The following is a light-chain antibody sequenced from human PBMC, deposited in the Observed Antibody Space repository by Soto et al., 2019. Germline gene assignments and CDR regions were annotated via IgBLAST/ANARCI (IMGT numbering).Light chain of an antibody. CDR3: QQYDNWPWT. CDR2: GAS. CDR1: QSISDT. V-gene: IGKV3-15*01. J-gene: IGKJ1*01. Sequence: EIVMTQSPATLSVSPGGRATLSCRASQSISDTLAWYQQTPGQAPRLLIHGASTRAPGFPARFSGSGSGTDFTLTISSLQSEDFAVYYCQQYDNWPWTFGQGTKV.